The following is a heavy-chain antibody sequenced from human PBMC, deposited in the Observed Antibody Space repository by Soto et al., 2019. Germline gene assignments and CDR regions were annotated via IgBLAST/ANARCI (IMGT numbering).Heavy chain of an antibody. D-gene: IGHD2-2*01. CDR2: INAGNGNT. CDR1: GYSFTSYG. J-gene: IGHJ6*02. CDR3: ARGVENIVVVLDVFGYYGMDV. V-gene: IGHV1-3*01. Sequence: ASVKVSCKASGYSFTSYGIYWVRQGPGQRLEWMGWINAGNGNTKYSQKLQGRVTFTGDTSASTAHMELSSLRSEDTAVYFCARGVENIVVVLDVFGYYGMDVWGQGTTVTVSS.